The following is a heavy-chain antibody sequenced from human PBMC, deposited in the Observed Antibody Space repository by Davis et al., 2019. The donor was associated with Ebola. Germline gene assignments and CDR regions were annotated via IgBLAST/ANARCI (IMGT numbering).Heavy chain of an antibody. CDR3: ARLHYRSHFDS. CDR1: GGSISGGHW. CDR2: TYHSGST. D-gene: IGHD4-11*01. Sequence: SETLSLTCSVSGGSISGGHWWTWLRQSPGKGLEWIGETYHSGSTNYNSSLKSRVTIPVDKSKNQFSLSLTSVTAADTAVYYCARLHYRSHFDSWGQGTLVTVSS. J-gene: IGHJ4*02. V-gene: IGHV4-4*02.